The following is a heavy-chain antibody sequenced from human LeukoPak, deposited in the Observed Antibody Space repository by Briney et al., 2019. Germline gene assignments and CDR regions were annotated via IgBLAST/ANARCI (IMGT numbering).Heavy chain of an antibody. Sequence: GGSLRLSCAASGFTFSSYSMNWVRQAPGKGLEWVAYISSSSSAIYYADSVKGRFTVSRDNAKHSLYLQMNSLRAEDTAVYYCARGSTMVRGIRDYYYYYMDVWGKGTAIIVSS. CDR2: ISSSSSAI. V-gene: IGHV3-48*01. D-gene: IGHD3-10*01. CDR1: GFTFSSYS. J-gene: IGHJ6*03. CDR3: ARGSTMVRGIRDYYYYYMDV.